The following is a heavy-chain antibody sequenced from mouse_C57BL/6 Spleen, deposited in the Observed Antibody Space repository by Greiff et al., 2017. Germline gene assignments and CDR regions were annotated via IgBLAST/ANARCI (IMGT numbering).Heavy chain of an antibody. CDR3: ARGRVSTVVPFAY. V-gene: IGHV1-80*01. CDR2: IYPGDGDT. D-gene: IGHD1-1*01. Sequence: QVQLQQSGAELVKPGASVKISCKASGYAFSGYWMNWVKQRPGKGLEWIGQIYPGDGDTNYNGKFQGKATLTADKSSSTAYMQLSSLTSEDSAVYFCARGRVSTVVPFAYWGQGTLVTVSA. J-gene: IGHJ3*01. CDR1: GYAFSGYW.